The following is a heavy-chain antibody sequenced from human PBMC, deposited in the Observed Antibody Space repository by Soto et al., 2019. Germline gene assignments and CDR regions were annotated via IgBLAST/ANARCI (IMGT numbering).Heavy chain of an antibody. J-gene: IGHJ4*02. D-gene: IGHD4-17*01. CDR1: GFTFSNTW. CDR3: TTFAYGCPYS. V-gene: IGHV3-15*01. Sequence: GGSLRLSCAASGFTFSNTWMSWVRQAPGKGLEWVGRIKSGTDGGTTDYAAPVKGRLTVSRDDSKNTLYLQMNSLKTEDTAVYYCTTFAYGCPYSWGQRALVTVSS. CDR2: IKSGTDGGTT.